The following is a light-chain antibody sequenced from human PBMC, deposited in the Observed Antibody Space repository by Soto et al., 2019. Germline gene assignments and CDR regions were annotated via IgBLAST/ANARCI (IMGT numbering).Light chain of an antibody. V-gene: IGLV2-8*01. CDR1: SSDVGGYNY. J-gene: IGLJ2*01. CDR2: EVS. CDR3: SSYAGSNNLV. Sequence: QSVLTQPPSASGSPGQSVTISCTGTSSDVGGYNYVSWYQQHPGKAPKLMIYEVSKRPSGVPDRFSGSKSGNTASLTVSGLQAEDEADYCCSSYAGSNNLVFGGGTQLTVL.